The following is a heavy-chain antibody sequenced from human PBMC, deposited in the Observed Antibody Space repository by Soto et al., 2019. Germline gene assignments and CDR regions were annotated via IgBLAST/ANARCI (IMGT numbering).Heavy chain of an antibody. D-gene: IGHD6-19*01. CDR1: GYTFTGYY. CDR2: INPNSGGT. J-gene: IGHJ6*02. CDR3: AVWGAPYSRGIYYGMDV. V-gene: IGHV1-2*02. Sequence: GASVKVSCKASGYTFTGYYMHWVRQAPGQGLEWMGWINPNSGGTNYAQKFQGRVTMTRDTSISTAYMELSRLRSDATAVYYCAVWGAPYSRGIYYGMDVWGQWTTVTVSS.